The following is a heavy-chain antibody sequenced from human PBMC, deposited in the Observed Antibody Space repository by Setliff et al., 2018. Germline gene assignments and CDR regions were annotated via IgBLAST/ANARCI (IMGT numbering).Heavy chain of an antibody. CDR2: IYYSGST. D-gene: IGHD6-13*01. CDR1: GGSISSGGYY. J-gene: IGHJ2*01. CDR3: ARGLSSSWYDDGLYWYFDL. Sequence: SETLSLTCTVSGGSISSGGYYWSWIRQHPGKGLEWIGYIYYSGSTYYNPSLKSRVTISVDTSKNQFSLKLSSVTAADTAVYYCARGLSSSWYDDGLYWYFDLWGRGTLVTVSS. V-gene: IGHV4-31*03.